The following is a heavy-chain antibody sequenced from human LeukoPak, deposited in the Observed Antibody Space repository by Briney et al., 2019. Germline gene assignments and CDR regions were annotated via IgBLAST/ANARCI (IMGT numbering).Heavy chain of an antibody. J-gene: IGHJ4*02. CDR1: GFTFSSFA. CDR2: IRGSGDGTST. Sequence: GGSLRLSCAASGFTFSSFAMSWVRQAPGKGLEWVSNIRGSGDGTSTYYADSVKGRFTISRDNSNNMLYLQMNSLRAEDTAVYYCTKGLTLTVFRGQGTLVAVSS. D-gene: IGHD3-22*01. CDR3: TKGLTLTVF. V-gene: IGHV3-23*01.